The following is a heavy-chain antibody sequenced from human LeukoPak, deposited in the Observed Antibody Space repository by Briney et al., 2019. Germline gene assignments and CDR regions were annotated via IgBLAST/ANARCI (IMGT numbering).Heavy chain of an antibody. CDR3: ARDPTPRYCSGGSCYTHYGMDI. CDR1: GFTFSSYT. V-gene: IGHV3-21*01. D-gene: IGHD2-15*01. CDR2: ISSSSSYI. J-gene: IGHJ6*02. Sequence: GGSLRLSCAASGFTFSSYTMNWVRQAPGKGLEWVSSISSSSSYIYYADSVKGRLTISRDNAKNSLYLQMNSLRAEDTAVYYCARDPTPRYCSGGSCYTHYGMDIWGQGTTVTVSS.